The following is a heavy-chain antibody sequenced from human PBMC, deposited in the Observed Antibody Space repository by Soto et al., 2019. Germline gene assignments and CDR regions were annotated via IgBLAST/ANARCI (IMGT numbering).Heavy chain of an antibody. CDR2: ISYDGSNK. D-gene: IGHD5-18*01. CDR3: AKNLQLWSQEDYFDY. Sequence: GWSLRLSCASSVFTFISYGMHWVRQAPGKGLEWVAVISYDGSNKYYADSVKGRFTISRDNSKNTLYLQMNSLRAEDTAVYYCAKNLQLWSQEDYFDYWGQGTLVTVSS. CDR1: VFTFISYG. J-gene: IGHJ4*02. V-gene: IGHV3-30*18.